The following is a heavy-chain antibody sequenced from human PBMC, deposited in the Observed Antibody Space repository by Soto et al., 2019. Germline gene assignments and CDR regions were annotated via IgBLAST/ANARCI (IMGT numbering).Heavy chain of an antibody. CDR1: GYLISSGYY. Sequence: PSETLSLTCSVSGYLISSGYYWGWVRQTPGKGLEWLGSIDYSGKTYKNPSLKSRVSASVDLSQNQFSLNLRSVTAADTAVYFCARDLSSGSDSYSCAYWVQGTL. V-gene: IGHV4-38-2*02. J-gene: IGHJ4*02. D-gene: IGHD3-22*01. CDR3: ARDLSSGSDSYSCAY. CDR2: IDYSGKT.